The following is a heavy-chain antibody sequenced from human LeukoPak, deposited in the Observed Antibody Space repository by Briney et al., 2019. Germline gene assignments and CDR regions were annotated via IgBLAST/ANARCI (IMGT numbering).Heavy chain of an antibody. D-gene: IGHD3-3*01. V-gene: IGHV4-31*03. Sequence: PSQTLSLTCTVSGGSISSGGYYWSWIRQHPGKGLEWIGYIYYSGSTYYNPSLKSRVTISVDTSKNQFSLKLSSVTAADTAVYYCARGRLRFLEWSLYEGVFDYWGQGTLVTVSS. CDR3: ARGRLRFLEWSLYEGVFDY. CDR1: GGSISSGGYY. J-gene: IGHJ4*02. CDR2: IYYSGST.